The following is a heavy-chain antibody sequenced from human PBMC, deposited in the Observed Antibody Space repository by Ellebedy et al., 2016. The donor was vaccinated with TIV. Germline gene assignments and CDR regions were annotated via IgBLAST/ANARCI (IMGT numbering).Heavy chain of an antibody. Sequence: PGGSLRLSCAASGLTVSTNYMSWVRQASGQGLEWVSFFHRGGSTDYADSVKGRFSISRDNFQNTLYLQMNSLRAEDTAVYYCVSTPGPTEGRDYWGQGTLVTVSS. CDR3: VSTPGPTEGRDY. J-gene: IGHJ4*02. CDR1: GLTVSTNY. V-gene: IGHV3-66*01. CDR2: FHRGGST.